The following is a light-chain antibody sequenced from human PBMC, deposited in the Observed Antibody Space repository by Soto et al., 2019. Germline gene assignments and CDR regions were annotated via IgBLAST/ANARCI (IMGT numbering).Light chain of an antibody. CDR1: QSVSTSY. V-gene: IGKV3-20*01. J-gene: IGKJ5*01. CDR3: QQYDSSIT. CDR2: TAS. Sequence: EIVLAQSPGTLSLSPGERATLSCRASQSVSTSYIAWYQQKPGQAPRLLIYTASNRATGIPDRFRGSGSGTDFTLTISRLEPEDFAVYYCQQYDSSITFGQGTRLEIK.